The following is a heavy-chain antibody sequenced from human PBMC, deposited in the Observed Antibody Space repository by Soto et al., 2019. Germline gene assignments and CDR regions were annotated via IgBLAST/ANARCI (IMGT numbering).Heavy chain of an antibody. Sequence: QVQLVQSGAEVKKPGSSVKVSCKASGGTFSRYSITWVRQAPGHGLEWIGRIIPIFGIPTYAQKFQGRVPITADESTSTAYTELSSLRSDDTAVYYCAREDRDRETGLVPAAIDGMDVWGQGTTVTVSS. V-gene: IGHV1-69*08. J-gene: IGHJ6*02. D-gene: IGHD2-2*01. CDR2: IIPIFGIP. CDR1: GGTFSRYS. CDR3: AREDRDRETGLVPAAIDGMDV.